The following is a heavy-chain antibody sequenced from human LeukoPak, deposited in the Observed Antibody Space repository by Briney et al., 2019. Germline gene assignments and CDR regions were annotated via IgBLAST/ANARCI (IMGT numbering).Heavy chain of an antibody. CDR3: ARDASSWYEVWFDP. V-gene: IGHV3-7*01. CDR2: IKQDGSEE. D-gene: IGHD6-13*01. Sequence: GGSLTLTCTASGFTFSSYWISWVRLPPGKGREWVANIKQDGSEEYYVDSVKGRFTISRDNAKNSLYLQMNSLRAEDTAVYYCARDASSWYEVWFDPWGQGTLVTVSS. J-gene: IGHJ5*02. CDR1: GFTFSSYW.